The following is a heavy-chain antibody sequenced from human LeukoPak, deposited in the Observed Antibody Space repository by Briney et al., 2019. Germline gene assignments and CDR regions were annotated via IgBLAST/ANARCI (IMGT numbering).Heavy chain of an antibody. V-gene: IGHV1-69*13. D-gene: IGHD6-13*01. CDR1: GGTFSSYA. Sequence: SVKVPCKASGGTFSSYAISWVRQAPGQGLEWMGGIIPIFGTANYAQKFQGRVTITADESTSTAYMELSSLRSEDTAVYYCARRVSYSSSWYGRQGYFDYWGQGTLVTVSS. CDR3: ARRVSYSSSWYGRQGYFDY. J-gene: IGHJ4*02. CDR2: IIPIFGTA.